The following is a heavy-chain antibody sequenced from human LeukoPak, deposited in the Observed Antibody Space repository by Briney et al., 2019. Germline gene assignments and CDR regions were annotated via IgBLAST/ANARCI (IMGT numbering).Heavy chain of an antibody. J-gene: IGHJ4*02. Sequence: PSETLSLTCTVSGYSISSGYYWGCIRQPPGKGLEWIGSIYHSGSTFYNPSLKSRVTISIDTSKNQFSLKLSSVTAADTAVYYCARAVAGTDEFDYWGQGTLVTISS. CDR1: GYSISSGYY. D-gene: IGHD6-19*01. V-gene: IGHV4-38-2*02. CDR2: IYHSGST. CDR3: ARAVAGTDEFDY.